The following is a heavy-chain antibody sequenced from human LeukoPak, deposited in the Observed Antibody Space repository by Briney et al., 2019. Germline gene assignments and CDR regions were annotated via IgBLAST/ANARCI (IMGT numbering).Heavy chain of an antibody. V-gene: IGHV4-61*02. CDR3: ARLVTMVRGGSNWFDP. CDR2: IYTSGST. CDR1: GDSNSSGSYY. Sequence: SQTLSLTCTVSGDSNSSGSYYWSWIRQPAGKGLEWIGRIYTSGSTNYNPSLESLVTISVDTSKYQFSLMLSSVTAADTAVYCWARLVTMVRGGSNWFDPWGQGTLVTVSS. J-gene: IGHJ5*02. D-gene: IGHD3-10*01.